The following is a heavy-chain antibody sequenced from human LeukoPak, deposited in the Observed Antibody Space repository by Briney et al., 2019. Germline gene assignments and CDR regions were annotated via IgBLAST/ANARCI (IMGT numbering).Heavy chain of an antibody. D-gene: IGHD3-16*01. CDR1: GFTFSDYH. Sequence: PGGSLRLSCAASGFTFSDYHMSWIRQAPGKGLEWVSAISGSGGSTYYADSVKGRFTISRDNSKNTLYLQMNSLRAEDTAVYYCAKDRIMITFGGVIAHWGQGTLVTVSS. CDR3: AKDRIMITFGGVIAH. CDR2: ISGSGGST. J-gene: IGHJ5*02. V-gene: IGHV3-23*01.